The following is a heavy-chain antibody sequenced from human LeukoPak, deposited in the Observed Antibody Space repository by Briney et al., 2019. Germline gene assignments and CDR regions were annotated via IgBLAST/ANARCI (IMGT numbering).Heavy chain of an antibody. D-gene: IGHD3-10*01. V-gene: IGHV4-4*07. Sequence: SETLSLTCTVSGGSINNYYWSWIRQSAGKGLQWLGRVYPGGHTNYNPSLSSRVTMSVDTSQNHFSLRLSSVTAADTGVYYCARDRRLAPLNSGSPPPEKYGMDVWGQGTTVTVSS. CDR2: VYPGGHT. CDR3: ARDRRLAPLNSGSPPPEKYGMDV. J-gene: IGHJ6*02. CDR1: GGSINNYY.